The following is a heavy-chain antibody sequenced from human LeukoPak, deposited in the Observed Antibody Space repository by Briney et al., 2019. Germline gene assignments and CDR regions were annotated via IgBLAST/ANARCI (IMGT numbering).Heavy chain of an antibody. CDR2: IIPIFGTA. CDR1: GGTFSSYA. Sequence: SVTVSFKASGGTFSSYAISWVRQAPGQGLEWMGGIIPIFGTANYAQKFQGRVTITTDESTSTAYMELSSLRSEDTAVYYCARYCSSTSCYTRGACHIWGQGTMVTVSS. J-gene: IGHJ3*02. V-gene: IGHV1-69*05. D-gene: IGHD2-2*02. CDR3: ARYCSSTSCYTRGACHI.